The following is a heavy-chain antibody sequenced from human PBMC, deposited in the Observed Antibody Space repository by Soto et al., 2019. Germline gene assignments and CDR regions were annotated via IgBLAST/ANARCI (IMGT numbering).Heavy chain of an antibody. CDR1: GFTFSSYS. CDR3: ARESIADNSTPYYYYYMDV. CDR2: ISSSSSYI. D-gene: IGHD6-13*01. V-gene: IGHV3-21*01. J-gene: IGHJ6*03. Sequence: PGGSLRLSCAASGFTFSSYSMNWVRQAPGKGLEWVSSISSSSSYIYYADSVKGRFTISRDNAKNSLYLQMNSLRAEDTAVYYCARESIADNSTPYYYYYMDVWGKGTTVTVSS.